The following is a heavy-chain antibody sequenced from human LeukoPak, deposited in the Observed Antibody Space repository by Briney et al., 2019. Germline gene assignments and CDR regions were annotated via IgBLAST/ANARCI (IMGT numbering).Heavy chain of an antibody. J-gene: IGHJ4*02. Sequence: GGSLRLSCAASGFTFSTFAMIWVRQPPGKGLEWVSSIFPSGGEIHYADFVRGRFTISRDNAKNSLYLQMNSLRAEDTAVYYCASGYSYGYVGYWGQGTLVTVSS. D-gene: IGHD5-18*01. CDR2: IFPSGGEI. CDR3: ASGYSYGYVGY. CDR1: GFTFSTFA. V-gene: IGHV3-21*01.